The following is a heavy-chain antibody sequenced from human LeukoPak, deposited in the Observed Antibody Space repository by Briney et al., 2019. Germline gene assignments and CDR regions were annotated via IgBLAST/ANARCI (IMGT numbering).Heavy chain of an antibody. CDR3: ASRGIAVAGPFDY. Sequence: GESLKISCQGSGYSFTSYWISWVRQMPGKGLEWMGRIDPSDSYTNYSPSFQGHVTISADKSISTAYLQWSSLKASDTAMYYCASRGIAVAGPFDYWGQGTLVTVSS. CDR1: GYSFTSYW. V-gene: IGHV5-10-1*01. D-gene: IGHD6-19*01. J-gene: IGHJ4*02. CDR2: IDPSDSYT.